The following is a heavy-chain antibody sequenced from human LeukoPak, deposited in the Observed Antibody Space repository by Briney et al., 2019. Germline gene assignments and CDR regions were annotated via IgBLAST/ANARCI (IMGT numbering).Heavy chain of an antibody. V-gene: IGHV1-69*13. CDR3: ARSWYYDSSGYYQNDY. CDR2: IIPIFGTA. Sequence: SVKVSCKASGGTFSSYAISWVRQAPGQGLEWMGGIIPIFGTANYAQKFQGRVTITADGSTSTAYMELSSLRSEDTAVYYCARSWYYDSSGYYQNDYWGQGTLVTVSS. CDR1: GGTFSSYA. D-gene: IGHD3-22*01. J-gene: IGHJ4*02.